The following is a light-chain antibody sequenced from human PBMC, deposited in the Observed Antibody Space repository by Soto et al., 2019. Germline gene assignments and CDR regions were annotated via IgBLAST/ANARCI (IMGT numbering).Light chain of an antibody. J-gene: IGLJ1*01. Sequence: QSALAEAPAASGSPGQSDTISCTGTKSDIGVYDFVSWYQHHPGKAPRLIIYEVVQRPSGVPDRFSGSKSGNTASLTVSGLQAADEADYFCKSYAGSNTYVFGSGTKVA. CDR1: KSDIGVYDF. CDR2: EVV. CDR3: KSYAGSNTYV. V-gene: IGLV2-8*01.